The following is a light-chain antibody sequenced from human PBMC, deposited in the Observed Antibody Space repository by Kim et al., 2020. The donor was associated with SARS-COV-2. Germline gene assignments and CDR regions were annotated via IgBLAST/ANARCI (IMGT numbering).Light chain of an antibody. V-gene: IGLV3-1*01. CDR2: QDN. CDR1: KLGDKY. J-gene: IGLJ3*02. Sequence: VSVSPGQTARMTCSGDKLGDKYVCWYQQKPGQSPVLVISQDNKRPSGIPERFSGSNSGNTATLTISGAQAVDEADYHCQAWDSITVFGGGTQLTVL. CDR3: QAWDSITV.